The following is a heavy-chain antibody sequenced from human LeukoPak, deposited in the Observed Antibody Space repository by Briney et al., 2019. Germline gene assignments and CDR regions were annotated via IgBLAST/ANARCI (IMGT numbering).Heavy chain of an antibody. V-gene: IGHV3-9*01. CDR1: GFTFDDYA. CDR2: ISWNSGSI. J-gene: IGHJ6*02. D-gene: IGHD2-8*01. CDR3: AKDLMGPFYYYYGMDV. Sequence: GGSLRLSCAASGFTFDDYAMHWVRQAPGKGLEWVSGISWNSGSIGYADSVKGRFTISRDNAKNSLYLQMNSLRAEDTAVYYCAKDLMGPFYYYYGMDVWGQGTTVTVSS.